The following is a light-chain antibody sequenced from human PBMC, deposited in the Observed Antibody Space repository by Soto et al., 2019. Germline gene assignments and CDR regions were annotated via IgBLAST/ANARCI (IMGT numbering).Light chain of an antibody. CDR2: TNN. CDR1: YSNIGGGYD. CDR3: QSYDRSLSGWV. Sequence: QSVLTQPPSVSGAPGQRVTISCTGSYSNIGGGYDVHWYQQLPGTAPKLLIYTNNNRPSGVPDRFSGSKSVTSASLAITGLQAEDEADYYCQSYDRSLSGWVFGGGTKLTVL. V-gene: IGLV1-40*01. J-gene: IGLJ3*02.